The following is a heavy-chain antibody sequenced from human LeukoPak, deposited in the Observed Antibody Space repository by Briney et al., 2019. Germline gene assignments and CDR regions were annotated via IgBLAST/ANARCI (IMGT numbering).Heavy chain of an antibody. CDR3: ARVLRYFDWLFREGAFDI. D-gene: IGHD3-9*01. Sequence: ASVKVSCKASGYTFTGYYMHWVRQAPGQGLEWMGWINPNSGGTNYAQKFQGRVTMTRDTSISAAYMELSRLRSDDTAVYYCARVLRYFDWLFREGAFDIWGQGTMVTVSS. CDR2: INPNSGGT. J-gene: IGHJ3*02. V-gene: IGHV1-2*02. CDR1: GYTFTGYY.